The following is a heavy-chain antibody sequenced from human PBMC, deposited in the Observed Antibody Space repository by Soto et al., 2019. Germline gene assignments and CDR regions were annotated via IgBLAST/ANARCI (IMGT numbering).Heavy chain of an antibody. D-gene: IGHD6-19*01. V-gene: IGHV1-18*01. J-gene: IGHJ4*02. CDR1: GYTFTSYG. CDR3: ATDLAVALIDY. CDR2: ISAYKGNT. Sequence: QVQLVQSGAEVKKPGASVKVSCKASGYTFTSYGISWVRQAPGQGLEWMGWISAYKGNTKYAQKLQGRATMTTDTATSTASMELRSLRSDDTAVYSCATDLAVALIDYWGQGTLVTVSS.